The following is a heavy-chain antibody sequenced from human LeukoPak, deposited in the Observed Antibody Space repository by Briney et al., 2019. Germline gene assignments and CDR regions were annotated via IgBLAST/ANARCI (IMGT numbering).Heavy chain of an antibody. Sequence: GGSLRLSCAASGFTFSSYSMNWVRQAPGKGLEWVSSISSSSSYIYYADSVKGRFTISRDNAKNSLYLQMNSLRAEDTALYYCAKDGSSSWYRYFDYWGQGTLVTVSS. CDR3: AKDGSSSWYRYFDY. J-gene: IGHJ4*02. CDR1: GFTFSSYS. D-gene: IGHD6-13*01. V-gene: IGHV3-21*04. CDR2: ISSSSSYI.